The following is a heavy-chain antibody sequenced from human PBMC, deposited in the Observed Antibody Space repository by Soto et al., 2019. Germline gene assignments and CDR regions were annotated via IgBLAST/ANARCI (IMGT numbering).Heavy chain of an antibody. V-gene: IGHV1-18*01. Sequence: ASVKVSCKASGYTFTSYAISWVRQAPGQGLEWMGWISAYNGNTNYAQRLQGRVTMTTDTSTSTAYMELRSLRSDDTAVYYCARHDCISSSCYYYYYYVMDVWGQGTTVTVSS. CDR1: GYTFTSYA. J-gene: IGHJ6*02. CDR3: ARHDCISSSCYYYYYYVMDV. D-gene: IGHD2-2*01. CDR2: ISAYNGNT.